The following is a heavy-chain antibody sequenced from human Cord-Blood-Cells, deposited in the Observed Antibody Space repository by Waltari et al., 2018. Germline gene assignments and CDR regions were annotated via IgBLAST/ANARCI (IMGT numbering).Heavy chain of an antibody. V-gene: IGHV4-39*01. CDR2: SYYSGST. CDR1: GGSISSSSYY. CDR3: ARHKVGDSSSCPLDY. D-gene: IGHD6-13*01. J-gene: IGHJ4*02. Sequence: QLQLQESGPGLVKPSETLSLTCTVSGGSISSSSYYWGWIRQPPGKGLEWIGSSYYSGSTYYNPSLESRATISVDTSKNQFSVKLSSGPAADTAVYYGARHKVGDSSSCPLDYWGQGTLVTVSS.